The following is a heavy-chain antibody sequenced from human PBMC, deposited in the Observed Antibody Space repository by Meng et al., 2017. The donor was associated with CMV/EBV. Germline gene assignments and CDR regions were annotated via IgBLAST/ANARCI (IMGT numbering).Heavy chain of an antibody. Sequence: GGSLRLSCAASGFTFSDYYMSWMRQAPEKGLEWVSYITNSGNTIYDADSVKGRFSISRDNARNSLYLQMNSLRAEDTAVYYCARKRSQVSGSAFDIWGHGTMVTVSS. V-gene: IGHV3-11*01. CDR1: GFTFSDYY. D-gene: IGHD3-10*01. J-gene: IGHJ3*02. CDR2: ITNSGNTI. CDR3: ARKRSQVSGSAFDI.